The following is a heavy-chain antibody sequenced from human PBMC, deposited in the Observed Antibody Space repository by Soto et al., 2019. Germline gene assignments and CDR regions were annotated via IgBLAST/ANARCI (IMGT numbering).Heavy chain of an antibody. CDR2: IYYSGST. Sequence: SETLSLTCTVSGGSISSSSYYWGWIRQPPGKGLEWIGSIYYSGSTYYNPSLKSRVTISVDTSKNQFSLKLSSVTAADTAVYYCARPDSSGYPYYFDYWGQGTLVTVS. J-gene: IGHJ4*02. CDR3: ARPDSSGYPYYFDY. V-gene: IGHV4-39*01. CDR1: GGSISSSSYY. D-gene: IGHD3-22*01.